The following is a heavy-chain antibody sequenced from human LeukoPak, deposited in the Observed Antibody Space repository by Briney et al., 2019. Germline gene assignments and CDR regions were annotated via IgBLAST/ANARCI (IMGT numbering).Heavy chain of an antibody. D-gene: IGHD1-14*01. CDR2: IYSDGTI. V-gene: IGHV3-53*05. Sequence: GGSLRLSCAASGFTVSSNYMSWVRQVPGKGLEWVSVIYSDGTISYADSVKGRFTISRDNSKNSLYLQMNSLRSEETALYYCAKAGGTFWGQGTLVTVSS. CDR3: AKAGGTF. CDR1: GFTVSSNY. J-gene: IGHJ4*02.